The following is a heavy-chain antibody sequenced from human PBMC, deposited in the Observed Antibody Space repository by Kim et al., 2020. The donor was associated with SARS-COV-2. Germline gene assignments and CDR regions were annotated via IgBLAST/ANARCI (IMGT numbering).Heavy chain of an antibody. J-gene: IGHJ4*02. CDR3: AKDHIVATRYYFDY. CDR2: FSGSVGST. D-gene: IGHD5-12*01. Sequence: GGSLRLSCAASGFTFSSYAMSWVRQAPGKVLEWFSAFSGSVGSTYYADSVKGRFTISRDNSKNTLYLPMNSLSAENTAVYYCAKDHIVATRYYFDYWGQGTLVTVSS. CDR1: GFTFSSYA. V-gene: IGHV3-23*01.